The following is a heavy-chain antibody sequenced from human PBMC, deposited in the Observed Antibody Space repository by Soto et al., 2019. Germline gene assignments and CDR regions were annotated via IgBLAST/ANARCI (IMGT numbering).Heavy chain of an antibody. V-gene: IGHV3-11*06. CDR2: ISVASTYT. J-gene: IGHJ4*02. CDR3: ARDLEVGAHLYFFDY. Sequence: PGGSLRLSCAASGFTFTDYYVSWLRQAPGKGLEWLAYISVASTYTNYADSVKGRFTISRDNTKRSVYLQMNSLRAEDTAVYYSARDLEVGAHLYFFDYGGQGTPVTVSS. D-gene: IGHD1-26*01. CDR1: GFTFTDYY.